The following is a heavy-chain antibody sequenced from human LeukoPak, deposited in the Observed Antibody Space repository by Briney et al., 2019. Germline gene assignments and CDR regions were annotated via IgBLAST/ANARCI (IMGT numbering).Heavy chain of an antibody. V-gene: IGHV3-48*03. J-gene: IGHJ4*02. D-gene: IGHD3-22*01. CDR2: ISSSARTI. CDR1: GFTFNNYE. CDR3: ARVRDDSSDYDYTALDY. Sequence: GGSLRLSCAASGFTFNNYEMNWVRQAPGKGLEWVSFISSSARTIYYADSVKGRFTMSRDNAKNSLSLQMNSLRAEDTAVYYCARVRDDSSDYDYTALDYWGQGTLVTVSS.